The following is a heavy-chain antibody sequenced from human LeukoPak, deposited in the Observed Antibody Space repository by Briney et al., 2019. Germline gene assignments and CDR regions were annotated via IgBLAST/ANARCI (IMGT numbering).Heavy chain of an antibody. D-gene: IGHD2-2*02. Sequence: GESLKISCKGSGYSFTSYWIGWVRQMPGKGLEWMGIIYPGDSDTRYSPSFQGQVTISADKSISTAYLQWGSLKASDTAMYYCARWGRPLVVPAAIPGDWFDPWGQGTLVTVSS. J-gene: IGHJ5*02. V-gene: IGHV5-51*01. CDR2: IYPGDSDT. CDR1: GYSFTSYW. CDR3: ARWGRPLVVPAAIPGDWFDP.